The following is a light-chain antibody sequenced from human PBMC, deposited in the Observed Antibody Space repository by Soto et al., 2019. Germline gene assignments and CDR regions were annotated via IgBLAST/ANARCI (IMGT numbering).Light chain of an antibody. Sequence: EIVLTQSPGTLSLSPGERATLSCRASQSVSSNLAWYQKKPGQAPRLLIYDASNRATGIPARFSGSGSGTDFTLTISSLEPEDFAVYYCQQRSNWTFGQGTKVDI. CDR2: DAS. CDR1: QSVSSN. J-gene: IGKJ1*01. CDR3: QQRSNWT. V-gene: IGKV3-11*01.